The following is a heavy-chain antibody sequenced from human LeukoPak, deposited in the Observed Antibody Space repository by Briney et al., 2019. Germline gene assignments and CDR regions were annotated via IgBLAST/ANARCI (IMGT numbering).Heavy chain of an antibody. V-gene: IGHV3-21*01. CDR1: GFTFSSYS. CDR3: AKGLTVTGTTTRFDY. D-gene: IGHD1-7*01. CDR2: ISSSSSYI. Sequence: PGGSLRLSCVASGFTFSSYSMNWVRQAPGKGLEWVSSISSSSSYIYYADSVKGRFTISRDNAKNPLYLQMNSLRAEDTAVYYCAKGLTVTGTTTRFDYWGQGTLVTVSS. J-gene: IGHJ4*02.